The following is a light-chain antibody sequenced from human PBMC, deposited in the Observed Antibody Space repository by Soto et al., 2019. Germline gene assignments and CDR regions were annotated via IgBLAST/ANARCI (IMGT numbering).Light chain of an antibody. J-gene: IGKJ1*01. CDR3: QHYNSYSEA. CDR2: KAS. V-gene: IGKV1-5*03. CDR1: ESISSW. Sequence: DIQMTQSPSTLSASAGDSVPITCRASESISSWLAWYQQKPGKAPKLLIYKASTLKSGVPSRFSGSGSGTEFTLTISSLQPDEFATYYCQHYNSYSEAFGQGTKVDIK.